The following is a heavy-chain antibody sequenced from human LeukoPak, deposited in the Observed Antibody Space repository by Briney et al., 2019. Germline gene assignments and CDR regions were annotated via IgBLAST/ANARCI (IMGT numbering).Heavy chain of an antibody. CDR3: ATLDCSSTSCYTDYYYYYMDV. CDR2: ISSSSSYI. CDR1: GFTFSSYS. D-gene: IGHD2-2*02. V-gene: IGHV3-21*01. Sequence: GGSLRLSCAASGFTFSSYSMNWVRQAPGKGLEWVSSISSSSSYIYYADSVKGRFTISRDNAKNSLYLQMNSLRAEDTAVYYCATLDCSSTSCYTDYYYYYMDVWGKGTTVTVSS. J-gene: IGHJ6*03.